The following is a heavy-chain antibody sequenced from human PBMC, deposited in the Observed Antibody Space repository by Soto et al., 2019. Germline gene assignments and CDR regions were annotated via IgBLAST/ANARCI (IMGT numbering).Heavy chain of an antibody. D-gene: IGHD2-2*01. J-gene: IGHJ4*02. Sequence: SETLSLTCSVSGGSISYNSYDWGWIRQPPGKGLEWIGGIFYTGTTYYSPSLKDRVTMSMDTSKNSFSVNLTSVTAADTAVYFCARLVVVAPVASVWGQGTLVTVSS. CDR1: GGSISYNSYD. CDR3: ARLVVVAPVASV. V-gene: IGHV4-39*02. CDR2: IFYTGTT.